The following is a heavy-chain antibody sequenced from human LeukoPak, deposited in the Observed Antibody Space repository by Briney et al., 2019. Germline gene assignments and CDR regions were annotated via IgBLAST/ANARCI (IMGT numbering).Heavy chain of an antibody. Sequence: GGSLRLSCAASGFTLSAYSMNWVRQAPGKGLEWVSYISYSSSTIDYAASVKGRFTISRDNAKNSLFLQMNSLRAEDTAVYYCAKVPNWKDYYYDYWGQGTLVTVSS. CDR3: AKVPNWKDYYYDY. D-gene: IGHD1-1*01. CDR2: ISYSSSTI. V-gene: IGHV3-48*04. J-gene: IGHJ4*02. CDR1: GFTLSAYS.